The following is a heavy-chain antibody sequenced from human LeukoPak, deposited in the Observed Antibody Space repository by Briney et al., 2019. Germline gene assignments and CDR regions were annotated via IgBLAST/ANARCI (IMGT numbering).Heavy chain of an antibody. Sequence: GGSLRLSCAASGFTFSSAWMNWVRQAPGKGLEWVGRIKSETDGGTTDYAAPVKGTFTISRDDSENTLYLQMNSLKTEDTAVYYRVRAIGGYASYWGQGTLVTVSS. D-gene: IGHD5-12*01. CDR3: VRAIGGYASY. V-gene: IGHV3-15*07. CDR2: IKSETDGGTT. CDR1: GFTFSSAW. J-gene: IGHJ4*02.